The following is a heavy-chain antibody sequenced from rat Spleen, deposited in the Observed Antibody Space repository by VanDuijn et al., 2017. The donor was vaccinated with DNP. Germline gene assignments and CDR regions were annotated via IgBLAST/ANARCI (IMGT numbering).Heavy chain of an antibody. D-gene: IGHD3-1*01. CDR2: VTTGGGSA. CDR3: VRRGGKGLFSK. V-gene: IGHV5S13*01. CDR1: GFTFTNFG. J-gene: IGHJ3*01. Sequence: EVQLVESGGGLVQPGGSLKLSCAASGFTFTNFGMAWVRQAPTKGLEWVAAVTTGGGSAYYRDSVKGRFIVSRDNAKSTLDLQMDSLRSEDTATYYCVRRGGKGLFSKWGQGTLVTVSS.